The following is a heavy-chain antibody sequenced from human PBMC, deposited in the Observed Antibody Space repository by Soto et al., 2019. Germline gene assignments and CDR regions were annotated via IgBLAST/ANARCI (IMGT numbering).Heavy chain of an antibody. Sequence: PVGSLRLSCAASGFTFSSYWRNWVRQAPGKGLVWVSRINPDGSATNYADSVKGRCTISRDNAKNTLYFQMNSLRADDPAVFYCGGGCPHSPMAPGYWGQGTLVTVSS. D-gene: IGHD3-10*01. V-gene: IGHV3-74*01. CDR3: GGGCPHSPMAPGY. J-gene: IGHJ4*02. CDR1: GFTFSSYW. CDR2: INPDGSAT.